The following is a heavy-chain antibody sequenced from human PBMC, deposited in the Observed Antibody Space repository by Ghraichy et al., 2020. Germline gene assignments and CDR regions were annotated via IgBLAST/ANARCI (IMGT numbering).Heavy chain of an antibody. J-gene: IGHJ6*02. CDR2: IKQHGSEK. D-gene: IGHD2-8*01. CDR3: ASCGVMVYAPYGMDV. Sequence: GGYLRLSCAASGFFFSSYWMSWVRQAPGKGLEWVATIKQHGSEKYYVDSVKGRFTISRDNAKKSLYLQMTSLRVEDTAVYYCASCGVMVYAPYGMDVWGQGTTVTVSS. V-gene: IGHV3-7*01. CDR1: GFFFSSYW.